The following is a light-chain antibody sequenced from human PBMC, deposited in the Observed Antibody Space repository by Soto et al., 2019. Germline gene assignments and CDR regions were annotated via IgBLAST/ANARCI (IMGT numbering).Light chain of an antibody. CDR1: ISDFGRFDV. Sequence: QSALTQPGSGSGSRGQLITISGNRTISDFGRFDVFSWFQQQPGQVPKRIMYEGSRRPLGGSSRFSDAKWGNTASVPILGLQAEDEADYYCCTYVGARTYVCGTGTQVTAL. J-gene: IGLJ1*01. CDR3: CTYVGARTYV. V-gene: IGLV2-23*01. CDR2: EGS.